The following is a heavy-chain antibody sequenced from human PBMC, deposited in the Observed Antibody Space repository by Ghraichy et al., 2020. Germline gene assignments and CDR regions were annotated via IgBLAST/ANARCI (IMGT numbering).Heavy chain of an antibody. CDR2: ISGSGGST. CDR1: GFTFSSSA. CDR3: AKEGEQQLVPTSVDY. J-gene: IGHJ4*02. D-gene: IGHD6-13*01. Sequence: GGSLRLSCAASGFTFSSSAMSWVRQAPGKGLEWVSSISGSGGSTYYADSVKGRFTISRDNSKNTLYLQMNSLRAEDTAVYYCAKEGEQQLVPTSVDYWGQGTLVTVSS. V-gene: IGHV3-23*01.